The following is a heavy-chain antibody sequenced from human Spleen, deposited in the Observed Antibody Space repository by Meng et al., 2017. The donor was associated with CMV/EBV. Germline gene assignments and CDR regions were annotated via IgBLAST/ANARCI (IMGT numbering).Heavy chain of an antibody. D-gene: IGHD6-6*01. CDR1: GGSFSGYY. Sequence: SETLSLTCAVYGGSFSGYYWSWIRQPPGKGLEWIGEINHSGSTNNNPSLKSRVTISVDTSKNQFSLKLSSVTAADTAVYYCARARRKGELAVRGYYYYYYGMDVWGQGTTVTVSS. CDR3: ARARRKGELAVRGYYYYYYGMDV. J-gene: IGHJ6*02. CDR2: INHSGST. V-gene: IGHV4-34*01.